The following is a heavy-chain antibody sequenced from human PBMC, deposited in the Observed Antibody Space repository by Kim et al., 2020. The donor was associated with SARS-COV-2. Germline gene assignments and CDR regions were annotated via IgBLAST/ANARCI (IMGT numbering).Heavy chain of an antibody. V-gene: IGHV1-46*01. CDR3: ARDKRAVSIAVAGTGGGGHGSIYEEGMEG. CDR2: INPSGGST. D-gene: IGHD6-19*01. J-gene: IGHJ6*02. Sequence: ASLKVSCKASGYTFTSYYMHWVRQAPGQVLSWMVIINPSGGSTSYAQKFQGRVTMTRDTSTSTVYMELSSLRSEDTALYYFARDKRAVSIAVAGTGGGGHGSIYEEGMEGGGQGTKVTVSS. CDR1: GYTFTSYY.